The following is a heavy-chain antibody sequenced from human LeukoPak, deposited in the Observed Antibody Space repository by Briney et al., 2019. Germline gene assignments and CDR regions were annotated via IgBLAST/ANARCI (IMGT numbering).Heavy chain of an antibody. CDR2: IIPIFGTA. J-gene: IGHJ4*02. CDR3: ARKRYYYDQGEARRNYYFDY. D-gene: IGHD3-22*01. V-gene: IGHV1-69*13. CDR1: GYTFTSNH. Sequence: ASVKVSCKASGYTFTSNHIHCVRQAPGQGLEWMGGIIPIFGTANYAQKFQGRVTITADESTSTAYMELSSLRSEDTAVYYCARKRYYYDQGEARRNYYFDYWGQGTLVTVSS.